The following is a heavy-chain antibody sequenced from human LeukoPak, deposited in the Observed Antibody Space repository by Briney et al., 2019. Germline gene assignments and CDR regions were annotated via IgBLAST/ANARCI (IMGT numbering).Heavy chain of an antibody. CDR2: IYHSGST. CDR1: GGSISSSNW. Sequence: SETLSLTCAVSGGSISSSNWWSWVRQPPGKGLEWIGEIYHSGSTNYNPSLKSRVTMSLDTSKNQFSLKLSSVTAADTAVYYCARDVWFGAGRTFDYWGQGTLVTVSS. V-gene: IGHV4-4*02. D-gene: IGHD3-10*01. CDR3: ARDVWFGAGRTFDY. J-gene: IGHJ4*02.